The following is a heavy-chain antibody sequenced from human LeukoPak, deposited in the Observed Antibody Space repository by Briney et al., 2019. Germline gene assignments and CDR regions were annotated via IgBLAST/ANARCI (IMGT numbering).Heavy chain of an antibody. CDR2: INPNSGGT. CDR3: ARVGTSAAHSIYCSGGSCYPKPNYYYYGMDV. Sequence: GASVKVSCKASGYTFTGYYMHWVRQAPGQGLEWMGWINPNSGGTNYAQKFQGRVTMTRDTSISTAYMELSRLRSDDTAVYYCARVGTSAAHSIYCSGGSCYPKPNYYYYGMDVWGQGTTVTVSS. V-gene: IGHV1-2*02. J-gene: IGHJ6*02. CDR1: GYTFTGYY. D-gene: IGHD2-15*01.